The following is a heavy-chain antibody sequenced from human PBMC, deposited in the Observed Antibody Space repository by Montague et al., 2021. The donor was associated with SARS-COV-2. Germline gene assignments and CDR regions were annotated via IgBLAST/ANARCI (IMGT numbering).Heavy chain of an antibody. CDR1: GDSVSRGSSY. J-gene: IGHJ5*01. V-gene: IGHV4-61*01. D-gene: IGHD5-24*01. Sequence: SETLSLTCSVSGDSVSRGSSYWSWIRQPPGKGLEWIRYIYYTGSRKYNSSLKSRLTISVDTSKNQFSLKLSSVTAADTAVYYCARHARGEGYTSWFDSWGQGTLVTVSS. CDR3: ARHARGEGYTSWFDS. CDR2: IYYTGSR.